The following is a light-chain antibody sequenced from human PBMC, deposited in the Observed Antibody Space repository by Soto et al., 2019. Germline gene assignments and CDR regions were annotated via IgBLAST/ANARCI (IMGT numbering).Light chain of an antibody. CDR1: QSVSGSY. CDR3: QQDGSSLT. J-gene: IGKJ4*01. V-gene: IGKV3-20*01. Sequence: EIVLTQSPGTLSLSPGERATLSCRASQSVSGSYLAWYQQRPGQAPRLLIYGVSTRSTGIPDRFSGSGSGTVFPLAISRLEPEAFAVYYCQQDGSSLTFGGGTNVEIK. CDR2: GVS.